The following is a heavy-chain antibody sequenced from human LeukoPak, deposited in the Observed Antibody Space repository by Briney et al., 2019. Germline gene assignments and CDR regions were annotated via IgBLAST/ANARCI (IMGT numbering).Heavy chain of an antibody. CDR1: GFTVSSNY. CDR2: IYSGGST. V-gene: IGHV3-66*01. CDR3: AKGYCSSTSCYRGYYYYGMDV. J-gene: IGHJ6*02. Sequence: GSLRLSCAASGFTVSSNYMSWVRQAPGKGLEWVSVIYSGGSTYYADSVKGRFTISRDNSKNTLYLQMNSLRAEDTAVYYCAKGYCSSTSCYRGYYYYGMDVWGQGTTVTVSS. D-gene: IGHD2-2*02.